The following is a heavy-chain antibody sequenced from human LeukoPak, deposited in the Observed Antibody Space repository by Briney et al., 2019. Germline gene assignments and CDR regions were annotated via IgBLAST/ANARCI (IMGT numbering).Heavy chain of an antibody. J-gene: IGHJ4*02. Sequence: GGSLRLSCAASGFTVRRKYMSWVRQAPGKGLEWVSVIYSGDSTKYADSVKGRFTISRDNSKNTLYLQINGLRAEDTAVYYCATRDSGDHPFFDYWGQGTLVTVSS. V-gene: IGHV3-53*01. CDR2: IYSGDST. CDR3: ATRDSGDHPFFDY. D-gene: IGHD4-17*01. CDR1: GFTVRRKY.